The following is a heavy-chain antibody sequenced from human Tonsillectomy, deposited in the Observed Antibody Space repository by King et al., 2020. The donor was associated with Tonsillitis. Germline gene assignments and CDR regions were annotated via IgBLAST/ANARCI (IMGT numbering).Heavy chain of an antibody. V-gene: IGHV1-18*04. CDR2: ISAYNGNT. D-gene: IGHD2-15*01. CDR3: ARERCSGGSCLGNYYYYGMDV. J-gene: IGHJ6*02. CDR1: GYTFTSYG. Sequence: VQLVQSGAEVKKPGASVKVSCKASGYTFTSYGISWVRQAPGQGLEWMGWISAYNGNTNYAQKLQGRVTMTTDTSTSTAYMELRSLRSDDTAVYYCARERCSGGSCLGNYYYYGMDVWGQGTTVTVSS.